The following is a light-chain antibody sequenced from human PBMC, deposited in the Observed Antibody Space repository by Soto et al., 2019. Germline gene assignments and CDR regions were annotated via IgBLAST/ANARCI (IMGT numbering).Light chain of an antibody. CDR1: SSNIGAGYD. CDR3: QSYDSSLSGYVV. CDR2: GNT. V-gene: IGLV1-40*01. Sequence: QSVLTQPPSVSGAPGQRDTISCTGSSSNIGAGYDVHWYQQLPGTAPKLLIYGNTNRPSGVPDRFSGSKSDTSASLAITGLQAEDEADYYCQSYDSSLSGYVVVGGGTKQTVL. J-gene: IGLJ2*01.